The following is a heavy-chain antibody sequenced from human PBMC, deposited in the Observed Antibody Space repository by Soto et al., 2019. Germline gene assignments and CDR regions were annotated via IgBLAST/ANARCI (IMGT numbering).Heavy chain of an antibody. Sequence: QVQLQQWGAGLLKPSETLSLTCPVNGGSFSDYYWTWIRQPPGKGLEWIGEVNHGGSTHYNPSLKRRVSISVDTSKKHFSLNLTFVTAADTAVYYCSREWWSGSLIGGSLGGEGTLVTVSS. J-gene: IGHJ4*02. V-gene: IGHV4-34*01. CDR3: SREWWSGSLIGGSL. D-gene: IGHD3-3*01. CDR1: GGSFSDYY. CDR2: VNHGGST.